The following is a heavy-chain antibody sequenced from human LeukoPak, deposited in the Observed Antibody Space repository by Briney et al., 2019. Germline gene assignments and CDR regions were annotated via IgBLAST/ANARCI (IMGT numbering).Heavy chain of an antibody. Sequence: GGSLRLSCAASGFTFSTCDMTWVRQAPGKGLEWVSSISGSGGITYYADYVKGRFTISRDNSKNTVYLQMNSLRAEDTAVYYCAREQVRGGRYDGIDIWGQGTIHTVSS. D-gene: IGHD1-26*01. CDR2: ISGSGGIT. CDR1: GFTFSTCD. V-gene: IGHV3-23*01. CDR3: AREQVRGGRYDGIDI. J-gene: IGHJ3*02.